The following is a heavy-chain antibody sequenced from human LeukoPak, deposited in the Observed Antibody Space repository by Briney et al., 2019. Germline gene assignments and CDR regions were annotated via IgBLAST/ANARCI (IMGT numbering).Heavy chain of an antibody. CDR1: GFTFSSYE. D-gene: IGHD2/OR15-2a*01. Sequence: GGSLRLSCATSGFTFSSYEMNWVRQAPGKGLEWVSYISATGNTIYYADSVKGRFPIPRDNAKNSQYLQMNSLRAEDTAVYYCARDSSGNFLPDYFDCWGQGTLVTVSS. CDR3: ARDSSGNFLPDYFDC. J-gene: IGHJ4*02. CDR2: ISATGNTI. V-gene: IGHV3-48*03.